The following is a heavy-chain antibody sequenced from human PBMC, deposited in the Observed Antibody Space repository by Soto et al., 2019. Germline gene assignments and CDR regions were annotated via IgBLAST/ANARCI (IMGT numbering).Heavy chain of an antibody. CDR1: GFTFSSYG. J-gene: IGHJ4*02. V-gene: IGHV3-30*18. CDR2: ISYDGSNK. D-gene: IGHD2-15*01. CDR3: AKDLTVFKRVVVAALDY. Sequence: GGSLRLSCAASGFTFSSYGMHWVRQAPGKGLEWVAVISYDGSNKYYADSVKGRFTISRDNSKNTLYLQMNSLRAEDTAVYYCAKDLTVFKRVVVAALDYWGQGTLVTVSS.